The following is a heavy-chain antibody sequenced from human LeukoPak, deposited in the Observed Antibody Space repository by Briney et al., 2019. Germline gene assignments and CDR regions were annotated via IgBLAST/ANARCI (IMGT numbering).Heavy chain of an antibody. CDR3: AKDPIAVAGNNYYRMDV. CDR2: ISSDGTNK. CDR1: GFTFSRYG. D-gene: IGHD6-19*01. J-gene: IGHJ6*02. Sequence: PGGSLRHSRAASGFTFSRYGMYGVRQAPRKGVEGVAVISSDGTNKYYADSVKGRFTISRDNSKTTLYLQMNSLRAEDTDVYYCAKDPIAVAGNNYYRMDVWGQGTTVSVSS. V-gene: IGHV3-30*18.